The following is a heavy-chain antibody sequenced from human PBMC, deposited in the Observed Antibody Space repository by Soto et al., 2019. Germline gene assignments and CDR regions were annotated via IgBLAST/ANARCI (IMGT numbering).Heavy chain of an antibody. Sequence: GASVKLSCKASRYTFISFDINWVRQATGQELECMVWMNPNSGNTGYXXKVQVRGXXTRNTSISTAXMQRGXRTSEDTAVYYCAREKGSSGFDPWGQGTLVTVSX. CDR2: MNPNSGNT. J-gene: IGHJ5*02. CDR1: RYTFISFD. D-gene: IGHD6-6*01. V-gene: IGHV1-8*01. CDR3: AREKGSSGFDP.